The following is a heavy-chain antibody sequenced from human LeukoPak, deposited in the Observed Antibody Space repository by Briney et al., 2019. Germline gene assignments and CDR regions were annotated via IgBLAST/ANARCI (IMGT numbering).Heavy chain of an antibody. D-gene: IGHD3-22*01. CDR2: IYYSGST. Sequence: SETLSLTCTVSGGSISSSSYYWGWIRKPPGKGLEWIGSIYYSGSTYYNPSLKSRVTISLDTSKNQFSLNLSSVTAADTAVYYCARLYYDSSGYYQICYFDYWGQGTLVTVSS. J-gene: IGHJ4*02. V-gene: IGHV4-39*01. CDR1: GGSISSSSYY. CDR3: ARLYYDSSGYYQICYFDY.